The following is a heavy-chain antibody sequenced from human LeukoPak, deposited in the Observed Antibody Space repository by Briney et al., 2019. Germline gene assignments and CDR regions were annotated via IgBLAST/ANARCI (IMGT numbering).Heavy chain of an antibody. Sequence: SETLSLTCAVYGGSFSGYYWSWIRQPPGKGLEWIGEINHSGSTNYNPSLKSRVTISVDTSKNQFSLKLSSVTAADTAVYYCARASPILRYFDWLSGDFDYWGQGTLVTVSS. CDR1: GGSFSGYY. J-gene: IGHJ4*02. D-gene: IGHD3-9*01. CDR2: INHSGST. CDR3: ARASPILRYFDWLSGDFDY. V-gene: IGHV4-34*01.